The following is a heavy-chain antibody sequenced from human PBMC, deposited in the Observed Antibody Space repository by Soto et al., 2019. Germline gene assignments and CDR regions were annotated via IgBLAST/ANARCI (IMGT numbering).Heavy chain of an antibody. Sequence: GGSLRLSCAASGFTFSSYAMSWVHQAPGKGLEWVSAISGSGGSTYYADSVKGRFTISRDNSKNTLYLQMNSLRAEDTAVYYCAKRTLRYYDSSGYLALGTFDYWGQGTLVTVSS. J-gene: IGHJ4*02. D-gene: IGHD3-22*01. V-gene: IGHV3-23*01. CDR2: ISGSGGST. CDR1: GFTFSSYA. CDR3: AKRTLRYYDSSGYLALGTFDY.